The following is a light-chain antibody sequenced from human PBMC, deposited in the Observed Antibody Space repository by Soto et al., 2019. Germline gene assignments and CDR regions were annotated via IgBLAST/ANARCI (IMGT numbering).Light chain of an antibody. CDR1: QSVSSN. CDR2: GVS. CDR3: QQYGSSPLIT. V-gene: IGKV3-20*01. J-gene: IGKJ5*01. Sequence: EIVLTQSPGTLSLSPGERATLSCRASQSVSSNLAWYQQKPGQAPKFLIYGVSSRATGIPDRFSGSGSGTDFTLTISRLEPEDFAVYHCQQYGSSPLITFGQGTRLENK.